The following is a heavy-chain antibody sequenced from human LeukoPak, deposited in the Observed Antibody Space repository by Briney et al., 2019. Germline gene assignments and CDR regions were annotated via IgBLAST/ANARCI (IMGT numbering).Heavy chain of an antibody. J-gene: IGHJ4*02. V-gene: IGHV3-7*02. Sequence: PGGSLRLSCAASGFTFSSSWMKWVRQAPGKRLESVAVIKEDGSEKYYVDSVKGRFAISRDNAKNSLYLQMNSLRAEDTAVYYCASLHDIVVVPPATIDYWGQGTLVTVSS. CDR2: IKEDGSEK. CDR1: GFTFSSSW. CDR3: ASLHDIVVVPPATIDY. D-gene: IGHD2-2*01.